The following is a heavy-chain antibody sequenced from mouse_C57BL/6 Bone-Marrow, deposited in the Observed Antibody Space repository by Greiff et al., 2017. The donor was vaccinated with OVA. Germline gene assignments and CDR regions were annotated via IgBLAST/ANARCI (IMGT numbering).Heavy chain of an antibody. CDR3: AREDGNWFAY. Sequence: VKLVESGAELARPGASVKMSCKASGYTFTSYTMHWVKQRPGQGLEWIGYINPSSGYTKNNQKFKDKAKLTADKSSSTAYMQLSSLTSEDSAVYYCAREDGNWFAYWGQGTLVTVSA. J-gene: IGHJ3*01. CDR2: INPSSGYT. CDR1: GYTFTSYT. D-gene: IGHD2-1*01. V-gene: IGHV1-4*01.